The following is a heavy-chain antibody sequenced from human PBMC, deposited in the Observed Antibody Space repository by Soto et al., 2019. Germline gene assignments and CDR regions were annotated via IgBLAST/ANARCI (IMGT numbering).Heavy chain of an antibody. J-gene: IGHJ4*02. Sequence: SETLSLTCTVSGGSISGSPYHWGWIRQPPGKGLEWIGSIDDSGKVYYNPSLTGRATLLVDTSKNRFSLNLNSVTAADTAGYHCAIPPPIEVTVPDYWGQGTLVTVSS. CDR2: IDDSGKV. V-gene: IGHV4-39*02. CDR3: AIPPPIEVTVPDY. D-gene: IGHD3-16*02. CDR1: GGSISGSPYH.